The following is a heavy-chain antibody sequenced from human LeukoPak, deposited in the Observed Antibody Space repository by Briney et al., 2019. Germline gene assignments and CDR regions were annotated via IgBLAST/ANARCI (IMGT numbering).Heavy chain of an antibody. CDR3: ARSTHRSGDCFDP. J-gene: IGHJ5*02. V-gene: IGHV1-69*06. Sequence: GASVKVSCKASGDTFSSFAVSWVRQAPGQGLEWMGRIIPLFGTADYAQRYQGRVTISADNSLNTAYLELSSLTSDDTAVYYCARSTHRSGDCFDPWGQGTLVTVSS. CDR1: GDTFSSFA. D-gene: IGHD3-10*01. CDR2: IIPLFGTA.